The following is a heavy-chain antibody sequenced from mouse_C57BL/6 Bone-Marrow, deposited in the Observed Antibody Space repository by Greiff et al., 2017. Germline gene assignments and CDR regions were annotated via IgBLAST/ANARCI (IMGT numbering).Heavy chain of an antibody. CDR3: TTIITTVVAKDWYFDV. D-gene: IGHD1-1*01. Sequence: EVQLQQSGAELVRPGASVKLSCTASGFNIKDYYMHWVKQRPEQGLEWIGRIDPAAGDTEYAPKFQGKATMTADTSSNTAYLQLSSLTSEDTAVYYCTTIITTVVAKDWYFDVWGTGTTVTVSS. CDR2: IDPAAGDT. CDR1: GFNIKDYY. J-gene: IGHJ1*03. V-gene: IGHV14-1*01.